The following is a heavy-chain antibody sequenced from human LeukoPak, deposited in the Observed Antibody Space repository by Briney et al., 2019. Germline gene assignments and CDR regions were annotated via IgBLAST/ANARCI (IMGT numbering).Heavy chain of an antibody. J-gene: IGHJ5*02. V-gene: IGHV3-33*01. D-gene: IGHD3-3*01. CDR2: IWYDGSNK. CDR1: GFTFSSYG. Sequence: GGSLRLSCAASGFTFSSYGMHWVRQAPGKGLEWVAVIWYDGSNKYYADSVKSRFTISRDNSKNTLYLQMNSLRAEDTAVYYCSIFGVVTPFDPWGQGTLVTVSS. CDR3: SIFGVVTPFDP.